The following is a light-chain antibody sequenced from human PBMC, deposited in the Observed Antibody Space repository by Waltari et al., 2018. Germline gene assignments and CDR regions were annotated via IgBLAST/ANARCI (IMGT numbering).Light chain of an antibody. V-gene: IGLV2-23*01. CDR3: CSYAGSSTQRV. CDR2: EGS. CDR1: SRDAGCYTL. Sequence: QSALTQPASVSGSPGQSIPISCPGTSRDAGCYTLVSWYQQHPGKAPKLMIYEGSKRPSGVSNRFSGSKSGNTASLTISGLQAEDEADYYCCSYAGSSTQRVFGTGTKVTVL. J-gene: IGLJ1*01.